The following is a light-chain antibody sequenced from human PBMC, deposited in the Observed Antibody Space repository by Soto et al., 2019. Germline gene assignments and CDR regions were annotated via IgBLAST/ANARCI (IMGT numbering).Light chain of an antibody. CDR3: QKYNSAPLT. Sequence: DIQMTQSPSSLSASIGGRVTIYCRASQAIRNFLAWYQQKPGKLPNILIYGASTLQSGVPSRFSGSGSGTDCTLTISSLQPEDVATYYCQKYNSAPLTFGGGTKVDIK. CDR1: QAIRNF. J-gene: IGKJ4*01. CDR2: GAS. V-gene: IGKV1-27*01.